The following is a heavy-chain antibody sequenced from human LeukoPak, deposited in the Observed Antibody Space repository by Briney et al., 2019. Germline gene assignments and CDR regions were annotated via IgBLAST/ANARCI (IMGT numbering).Heavy chain of an antibody. Sequence: SETLSLTCSVSGASISTFHWTWFRQPAGRGLEWIGLIYSSGSTLLNPSLKSRVAMSVDLTKNQRSLKLTSVTAADTAMYFCARKDGDYWGRGTLVTVSS. J-gene: IGHJ4*02. V-gene: IGHV4-4*07. CDR1: GASISTFH. CDR2: IYSSGST. CDR3: ARKDGDY.